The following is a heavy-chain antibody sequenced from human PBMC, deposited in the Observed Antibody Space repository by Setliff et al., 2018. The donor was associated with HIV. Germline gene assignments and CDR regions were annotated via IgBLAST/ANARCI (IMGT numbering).Heavy chain of an antibody. CDR3: ATSPAGEILGSRPFYFDY. CDR2: IYTSGST. D-gene: IGHD3-10*01. V-gene: IGHV4-4*07. CDR1: GGSISSYY. J-gene: IGHJ4*02. Sequence: LSLTCTVSGGSISSYYWSWIRQPAGKGLEWIGRIYTSGSTNYNPSLKSRVTMSVDTSKNQFSLKMRSVTAADTAVYYCATSPAGEILGSRPFYFDYWGQGTLVTVPQ.